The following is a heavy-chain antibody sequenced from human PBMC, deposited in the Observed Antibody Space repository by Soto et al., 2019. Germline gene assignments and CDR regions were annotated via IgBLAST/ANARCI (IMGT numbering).Heavy chain of an antibody. CDR1: GFTLSSYW. Sequence: GGSLRLSCEASGFTLSSYWMSWIRQAPGKGLEWVANTRQDGGQSYLVDSVQGRFTISRDNAKNSVYLQMNSLRADDTAVYYCARLSGDHSAFFSYGMDAWGQGTTVTVSS. CDR2: TRQDGGQS. CDR3: ARLSGDHSAFFSYGMDA. V-gene: IGHV3-7*01. J-gene: IGHJ6*02. D-gene: IGHD2-21*01.